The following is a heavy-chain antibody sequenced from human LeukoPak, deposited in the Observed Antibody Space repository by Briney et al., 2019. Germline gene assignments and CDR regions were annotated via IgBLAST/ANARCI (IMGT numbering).Heavy chain of an antibody. D-gene: IGHD5-24*01. CDR1: GFIFSSYV. CDR2: ISGSGDIT. J-gene: IGHJ4*02. Sequence: GGSLRLSCAASGFIFSSYVVSWVRQAPGKGLEWVSSISGSGDITYYADSVKGRFTISRDNSKNTLYLQMNSLRAEDTAVYYCARVRDGYPGWFDYWGQGTLVTVSS. V-gene: IGHV3-23*01. CDR3: ARVRDGYPGWFDY.